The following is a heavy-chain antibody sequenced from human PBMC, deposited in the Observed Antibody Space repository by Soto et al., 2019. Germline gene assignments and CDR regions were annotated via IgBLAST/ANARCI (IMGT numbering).Heavy chain of an antibody. CDR1: GFTFSSYG. J-gene: IGHJ3*02. V-gene: IGHV3-30*18. D-gene: IGHD1-1*01. CDR2: ISYDGSNK. CDR3: AKDMTKLSEAFDI. Sequence: GGSLRLSCAASGFTFSSYGMHWVRQAPGKGLEWVAVISYDGSNKYYADSVKGRFTISRDNSKNTLYLQMNSLRAEDTAVYYCAKDMTKLSEAFDIWGQGTMVTVSS.